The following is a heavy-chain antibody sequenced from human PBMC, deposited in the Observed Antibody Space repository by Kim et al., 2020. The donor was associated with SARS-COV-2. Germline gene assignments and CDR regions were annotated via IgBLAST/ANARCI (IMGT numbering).Heavy chain of an antibody. D-gene: IGHD3-22*01. CDR2: IYYSGST. CDR3: ARHTADYDSSGYAIDY. J-gene: IGHJ4*02. V-gene: IGHV4-39*01. CDR1: GGSISSSIYY. Sequence: SETLSLTCTVSGGSISSSIYYWGWIRQPPGKGLEWIGSIYYSGSTYYNPSLKSRVTISLDTSKNQFSLKLSSVTAADTAVYYCARHTADYDSSGYAIDYWGQGTLVAVSS.